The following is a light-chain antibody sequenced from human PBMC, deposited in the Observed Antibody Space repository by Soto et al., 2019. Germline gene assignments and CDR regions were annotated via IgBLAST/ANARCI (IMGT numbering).Light chain of an antibody. CDR1: SSDVGGYNY. CDR2: EVS. Sequence: QSALTQPASVSGSPGQSITLSCTGTSSDVGGYNYVSWYQQHPGRAPKLMIYEVSNRPSGVSNRFSGSKSVNTASLTISGLQAEDEADYYCAAWDDSLMGVFGGGTKLTVL. J-gene: IGLJ3*02. CDR3: AAWDDSLMGV. V-gene: IGLV2-14*01.